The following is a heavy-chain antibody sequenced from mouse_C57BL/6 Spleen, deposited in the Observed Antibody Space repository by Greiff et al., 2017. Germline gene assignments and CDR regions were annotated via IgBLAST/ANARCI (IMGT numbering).Heavy chain of an antibody. Sequence: QVQLQQSGAELVKPGASVKISCKASGYAFSSYWMNWVKQRPGKGLEWIGQIYPGDGDTNYNGKFKGKATLTADKSSSTAYTQLSSLTSEDSAVYFCARSPDGGDYAMDYWGQGTSVTVSS. J-gene: IGHJ4*01. D-gene: IGHD2-3*01. V-gene: IGHV1-80*01. CDR2: IYPGDGDT. CDR3: ARSPDGGDYAMDY. CDR1: GYAFSSYW.